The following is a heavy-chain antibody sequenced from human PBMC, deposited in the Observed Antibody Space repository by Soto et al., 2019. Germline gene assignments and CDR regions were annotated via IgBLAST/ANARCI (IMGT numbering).Heavy chain of an antibody. CDR2: IYYSGST. CDR3: ARATYYYDSSGYYGYYFDY. J-gene: IGHJ4*02. Sequence: SETLSLTCTVSGGSISSYYWSWIRQPPGKGLEWIGYIYYSGSTNYNPSLKSRVTISVDTSKNQLSLKLSSVTAADTAVYYCARATYYYDSSGYYGYYFDYWGQGTLVTVSS. D-gene: IGHD3-22*01. CDR1: GGSISSYY. V-gene: IGHV4-59*01.